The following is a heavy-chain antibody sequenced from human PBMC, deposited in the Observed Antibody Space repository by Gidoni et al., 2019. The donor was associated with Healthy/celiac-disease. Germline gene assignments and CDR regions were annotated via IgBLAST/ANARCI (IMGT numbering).Heavy chain of an antibody. CDR3: ARSNDSSGSWGPGAFDI. Sequence: QVQLVESGGGVVQPGRSLRLSCAASGFTFSSYGMHWVRQAPGKGLEWVAVIWYDGSNKYYADSVKGRFTISRDNSKNTLYLQMNSLRAEDTAVYYCARSNDSSGSWGPGAFDIWGQGTMVTVSS. CDR1: GFTFSSYG. J-gene: IGHJ3*02. D-gene: IGHD3-22*01. CDR2: IWYDGSNK. V-gene: IGHV3-33*01.